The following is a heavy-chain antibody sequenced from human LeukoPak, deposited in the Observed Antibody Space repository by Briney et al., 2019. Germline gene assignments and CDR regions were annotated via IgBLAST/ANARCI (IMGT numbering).Heavy chain of an antibody. J-gene: IGHJ5*02. CDR2: ISCKAESGST. V-gene: IGHV3-15*01. Sequence: PGGSLRLSCAASGFTFSNAWMSWVRQAPGKGLEWVGRISCKAESGSTDYAAPVKGRFTISRDEAKNTLYLQMISLKTEDTAVYYCTKTAPTTELAPWGQGTLVTVSS. CDR3: TKTAPTTELAP. CDR1: GFTFSNAW. D-gene: IGHD4-17*01.